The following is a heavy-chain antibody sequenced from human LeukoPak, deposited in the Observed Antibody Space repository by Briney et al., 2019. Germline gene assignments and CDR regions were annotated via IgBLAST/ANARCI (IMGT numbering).Heavy chain of an antibody. CDR1: GFTFDDYA. CDR3: AKEGARLGTVVSGPFAY. CDR2: ISWNSSNI. D-gene: IGHD2-2*01. V-gene: IGHV3-9*01. J-gene: IGHJ4*02. Sequence: PGGSLRLSCTACGFTFDDYAMHWVRQVPGKGLEWISGISWNSSNIDYADSAKGRFTISRDNAKNFLYVQMNSLRAEDTALYYCAKEGARLGTVVSGPFAYWGQRTLVTVSS.